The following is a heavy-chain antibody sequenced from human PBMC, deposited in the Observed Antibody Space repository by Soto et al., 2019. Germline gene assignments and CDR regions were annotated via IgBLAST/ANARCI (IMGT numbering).Heavy chain of an antibody. V-gene: IGHV1-69*13. CDR3: ARVEYYGSGSYSDFDY. D-gene: IGHD3-10*01. J-gene: IGHJ4*02. Sequence: SVKVSCKASGGTFSSYAISWVRQAPGQGLEWMGGIISIFGTANYAQKFQGRVTITADESTSTAYMELSSLRSEDTAVYYRARVEYYGSGSYSDFDYWGQGTLVTVSS. CDR2: IISIFGTA. CDR1: GGTFSSYA.